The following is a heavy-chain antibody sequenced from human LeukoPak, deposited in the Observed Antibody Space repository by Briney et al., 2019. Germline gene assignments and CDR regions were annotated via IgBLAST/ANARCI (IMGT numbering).Heavy chain of an antibody. CDR3: AALGDSIY. Sequence: GGSLRLSRAASGFAFSSYDMHWVRQVSGKGLEWVSAIGHAGDTYYADSVKGRFTISREDAKNYFFLQMNSLRAGDTAVYFCAALGDSIYWGQGTLVTVSS. V-gene: IGHV3-13*01. J-gene: IGHJ4*02. CDR2: IGHAGDT. CDR1: GFAFSSYD. D-gene: IGHD1-26*01.